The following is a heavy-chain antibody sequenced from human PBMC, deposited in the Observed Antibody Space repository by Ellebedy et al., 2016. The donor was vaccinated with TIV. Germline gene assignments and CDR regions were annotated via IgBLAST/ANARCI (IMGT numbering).Heavy chain of an antibody. J-gene: IGHJ4*02. Sequence: GGSLRLSXKGSGYSFTSYWIGWVRQMPGKGLEWMGIIYPGDSDTRYSPSFQGQVTISADKSISTAYLQWSSLKASDTAMYYCARRGYRWGYFDYWGQGTLVTVSS. CDR1: GYSFTSYW. CDR2: IYPGDSDT. V-gene: IGHV5-51*01. D-gene: IGHD2-2*02. CDR3: ARRGYRWGYFDY.